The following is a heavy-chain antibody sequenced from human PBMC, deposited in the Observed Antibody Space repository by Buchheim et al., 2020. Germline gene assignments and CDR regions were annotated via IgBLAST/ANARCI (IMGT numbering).Heavy chain of an antibody. V-gene: IGHV1-46*01. CDR2: INPSGGST. CDR3: ARKGKVRDWFNQGDSYYFDY. D-gene: IGHD3-9*01. Sequence: QVQLVQSGAEVKKPGASVKVSCKASGYTFTSYYMHWVRQAPGQGLEWMGIINPSGGSTSYAQKFQGRVTMTRDTSTSTVYMELSSLRSEDTAVYYCARKGKVRDWFNQGDSYYFDYWGQGTL. CDR1: GYTFTSYY. J-gene: IGHJ4*02.